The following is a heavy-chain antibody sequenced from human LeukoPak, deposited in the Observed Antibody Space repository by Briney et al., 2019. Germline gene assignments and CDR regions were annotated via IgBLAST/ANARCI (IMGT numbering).Heavy chain of an antibody. J-gene: IGHJ5*02. Sequence: AGGSLRLSCAASGFTFSSYWMSWVRQAPGKGLEWVANINQDGSEKYYVDSVKGRFTISRDNAKNSLYLQMNSLRAEDTAVYYCAREGCSGGSYYHNWFDPWGQGTLVTVSS. V-gene: IGHV3-7*01. CDR2: INQDGSEK. CDR1: GFTFSSYW. CDR3: AREGCSGGSYYHNWFDP. D-gene: IGHD2-15*01.